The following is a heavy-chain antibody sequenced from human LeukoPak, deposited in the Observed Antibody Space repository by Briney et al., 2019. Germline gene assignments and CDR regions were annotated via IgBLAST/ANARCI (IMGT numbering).Heavy chain of an antibody. D-gene: IGHD5-12*01. CDR3: ARDLGHTGYDLYDY. Sequence: EGSLRLSCAVSGINFRGYWMAWVRQAPGKGLEWVANMKQDGSEKYYVDSVKGRFTISRDNAKNSLYLEMNSLRVEDTAVYYCARDLGHTGYDLYDYWGQGTLVTVSS. CDR1: GINFRGYW. V-gene: IGHV3-7*01. J-gene: IGHJ4*02. CDR2: MKQDGSEK.